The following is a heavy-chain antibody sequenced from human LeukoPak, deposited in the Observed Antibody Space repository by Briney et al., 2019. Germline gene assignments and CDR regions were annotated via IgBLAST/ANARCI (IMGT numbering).Heavy chain of an antibody. CDR1: GGSVSSGSYY. CDR2: IYYNGNT. Sequence: SETLSLTCTVSGGSVSSGSYYWSWIRQPPGKGLEWIGYIYYNGNTNYNPSFKSRVTISIDTSKNQFSLKLSSVTAADTAVYYCARGDFDYYYYYYYGMDVWGQGTTVTVSS. J-gene: IGHJ6*02. D-gene: IGHD2-21*02. CDR3: ARGDFDYYYYYYYGMDV. V-gene: IGHV4-61*01.